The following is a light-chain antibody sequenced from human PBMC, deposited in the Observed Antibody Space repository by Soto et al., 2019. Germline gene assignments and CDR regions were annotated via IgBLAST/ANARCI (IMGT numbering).Light chain of an antibody. CDR2: AAS. CDR1: QGIVDT. V-gene: IGKV3D-15*01. Sequence: EVVMRQSPSTLSVSPGEGATLSCRASQGIVDTLAWYQHKPGQAPRLLIYAASSRATGIPDRFSGSGSGTEFTLTISSLQPDDFATYYCQQYNSYSWTFGQGTKVDIK. CDR3: QQYNSYSWT. J-gene: IGKJ1*01.